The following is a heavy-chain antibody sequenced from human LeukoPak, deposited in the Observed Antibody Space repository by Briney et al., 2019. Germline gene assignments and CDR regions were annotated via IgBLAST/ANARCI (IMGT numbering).Heavy chain of an antibody. V-gene: IGHV5-51*01. CDR3: ARRGYCSSTSCPSWFDP. J-gene: IGHJ5*02. D-gene: IGHD2-2*01. CDR1: GYSFTSYW. CDR2: IYPGDSDT. Sequence: GESLKISYKGSGYSFTSYWIGWVRQMPGKGLEWMGIIYPGDSDTRYSPSFQGQVTISADKSISTAYLQWSSLKASDTAMYYCARRGYCSSTSCPSWFDPWGQGTLVIVSS.